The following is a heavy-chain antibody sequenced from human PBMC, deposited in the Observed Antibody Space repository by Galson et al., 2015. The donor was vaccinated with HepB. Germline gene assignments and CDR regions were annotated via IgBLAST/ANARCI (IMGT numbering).Heavy chain of an antibody. CDR2: IWYDGSNK. D-gene: IGHD2-15*01. J-gene: IGHJ4*02. Sequence: SLRLSCAASGFTFSSYGMHWVRQAPGKGLEWVAVIWYDGSNKYYADSVKGRFTISRDNSKNTLYLQMNSLRAEDTAVYYCARDRDIVVVVAATLDYWGQGTLVTVSS. V-gene: IGHV3-33*01. CDR1: GFTFSSYG. CDR3: ARDRDIVVVVAATLDY.